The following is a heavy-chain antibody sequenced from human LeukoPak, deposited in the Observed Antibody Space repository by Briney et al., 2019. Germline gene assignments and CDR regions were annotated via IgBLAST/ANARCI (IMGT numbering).Heavy chain of an antibody. CDR1: GYTFTSYD. CDR2: MNPNSGNT. D-gene: IGHD2-15*01. Sequence: ASVKVSCKASGYTFTSYDINWVRQATRHGLEWMGWMNPNSGNTGYAQKFQARVSMTRNTSISTAYMELSSLRSEDTAVYYCTRGLVVLSATSWAFDIWGHGTMVTVSS. J-gene: IGHJ3*02. V-gene: IGHV1-8*01. CDR3: TRGLVVLSATSWAFDI.